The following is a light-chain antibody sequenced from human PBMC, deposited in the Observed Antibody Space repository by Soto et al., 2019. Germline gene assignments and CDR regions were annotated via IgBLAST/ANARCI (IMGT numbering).Light chain of an antibody. CDR1: SSDVGGYNF. CDR3: SSYTSSSTHVV. Sequence: QSVLTQPVSVSGSPGQSITISSTGTSSDVGGYNFVSWYQHHPGKASKFMIYDVSNRPSGVSNRFSGSKSGNTASLTISGLQAEDEADYYCSSYTSSSTHVVFGGGTKLTVL. V-gene: IGLV2-14*03. CDR2: DVS. J-gene: IGLJ2*01.